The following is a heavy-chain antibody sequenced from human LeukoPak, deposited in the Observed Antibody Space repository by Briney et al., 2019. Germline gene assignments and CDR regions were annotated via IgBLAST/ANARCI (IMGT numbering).Heavy chain of an antibody. D-gene: IGHD6-19*01. CDR2: INESGST. CDR3: ARGHIRLRWLVHNRNWFDP. CDR1: GGSFISSTHY. Sequence: PSETLSLTCNVSGGSFISSTHYWVWQRPPPGQGRVWVVEINESGSTNQTPTRKVRLTIAVYTTKHHVTLKLSSVTAAAASVYSGARGHIRLRWLVHNRNWFDPWGQETLVTVSS. J-gene: IGHJ5*02. V-gene: IGHV4-39*02.